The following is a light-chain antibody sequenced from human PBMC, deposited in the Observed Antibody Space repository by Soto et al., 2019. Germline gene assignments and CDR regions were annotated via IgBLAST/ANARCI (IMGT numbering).Light chain of an antibody. CDR3: QQYKNWPL. CDR1: QTVSSY. Sequence: DIVLTQSPASLSLSPGERATLSCRASQTVSSYLLWYHQKPGPAPRILIYDASNRATGVPARFTGSGSETDFTLTISSLEPEDFAVYYCQQYKNWPLFVQGTRLEIK. J-gene: IGKJ5*01. V-gene: IGKV3-11*01. CDR2: DAS.